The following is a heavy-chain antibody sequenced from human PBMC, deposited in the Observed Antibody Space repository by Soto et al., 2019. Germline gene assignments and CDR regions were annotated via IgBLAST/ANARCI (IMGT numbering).Heavy chain of an antibody. J-gene: IGHJ5*02. D-gene: IGHD3-16*01. CDR2: INAGNGNT. Sequence: ASVKVSCKASGYTFTSYAMHWVRQAPGQRLEWMGWINAGNGNTKYSQKFQGRVIITRDTSASTAYMELSSLRSEDTAVYYCARDGVGDLFDPWGQGTLVTVSS. V-gene: IGHV1-3*01. CDR1: GYTFTSYA. CDR3: ARDGVGDLFDP.